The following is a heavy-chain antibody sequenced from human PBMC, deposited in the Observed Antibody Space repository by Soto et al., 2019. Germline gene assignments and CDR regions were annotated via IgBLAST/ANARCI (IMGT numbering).Heavy chain of an antibody. CDR3: ARVQSSSGWAYYYYGMDV. Sequence: ASVKVSCKASGYTFTSYYMHWVRQAPGQGLEWMGIINPSGGSTSYAQKFQGRVTMTKDTSTSTVYMELSSLRSEDTAVYYCARVQSSSGWAYYYYGMDVWGQGNTVTV. CDR2: INPSGGST. CDR1: GYTFTSYY. D-gene: IGHD6-19*01. V-gene: IGHV1-46*01. J-gene: IGHJ6*02.